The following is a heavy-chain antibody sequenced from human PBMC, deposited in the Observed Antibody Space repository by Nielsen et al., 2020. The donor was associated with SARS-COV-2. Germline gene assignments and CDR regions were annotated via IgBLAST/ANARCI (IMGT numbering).Heavy chain of an antibody. CDR2: ISWNSGSI. D-gene: IGHD4-17*01. Sequence: SLKISCAASGFTFDDYAMHWVRQAPGKGLDWVSGISWNSGSIGYADSVKGRFTISRDNAKKSLYLQMNSLRAEDTALYYCASYGDYAVFWGQGTLVTVSS. V-gene: IGHV3-9*01. CDR1: GFTFDDYA. CDR3: ASYGDYAVF. J-gene: IGHJ4*02.